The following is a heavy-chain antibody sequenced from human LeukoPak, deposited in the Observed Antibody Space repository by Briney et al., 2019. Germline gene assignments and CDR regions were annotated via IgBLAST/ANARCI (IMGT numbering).Heavy chain of an antibody. J-gene: IGHJ4*02. CDR1: GFTFSSYA. D-gene: IGHD2/OR15-2a*01. CDR3: ANNRASLDY. V-gene: IGHV3-23*01. Sequence: PGGSLRLSCAASGFTFSSYAMNWVRQAPAKGLEWVSSIRFSGGATNYAGSVKGRFTISRDNAKNSLYLQMNSLRAEDTAVYYCANNRASLDYWGQGTLVTVSS. CDR2: IRFSGGAT.